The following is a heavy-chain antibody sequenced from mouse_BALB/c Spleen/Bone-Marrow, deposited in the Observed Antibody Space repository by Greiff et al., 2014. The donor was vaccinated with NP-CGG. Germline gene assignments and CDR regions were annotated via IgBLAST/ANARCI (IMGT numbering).Heavy chain of an antibody. J-gene: IGHJ1*01. Sequence: EVKLMESGPELVKPGASVKMSCKASGYIFTDYYMKWVSHGKSLEWTGDINPINGDTFYNQKFKGKATLTVDRSSSTAYMQLDSLTSEDSAVYYCAMGVRLYWYFDVWGAGTTVTVS. V-gene: IGHV1-26*01. D-gene: IGHD2-3*01. CDR3: AMGVRLYWYFDV. CDR1: GYIFTDYY. CDR2: INPINGDT.